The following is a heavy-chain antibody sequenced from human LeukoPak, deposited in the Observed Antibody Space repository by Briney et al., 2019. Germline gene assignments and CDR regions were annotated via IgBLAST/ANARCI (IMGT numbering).Heavy chain of an antibody. Sequence: ASVKVSCKAFGYTFTSNYMHWVRQAPGQGPEWMGVISPSGGSTTYAQKFQGRVTLTRDMSTSTDYLELSSLRAEDTAVYYCAKGCPASSCYWGQGTLVTVSS. CDR2: ISPSGGST. CDR3: AKGCPASSCY. D-gene: IGHD2-15*01. J-gene: IGHJ4*02. CDR1: GYTFTSNY. V-gene: IGHV1-46*01.